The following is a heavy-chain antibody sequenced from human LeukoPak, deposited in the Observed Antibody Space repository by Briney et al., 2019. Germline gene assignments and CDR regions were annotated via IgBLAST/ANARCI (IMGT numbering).Heavy chain of an antibody. CDR2: IYYSGST. V-gene: IGHV4-39*01. Sequence: SETLSLTCTVSGGSISSSSYYWGWIRQPPGKGLEWIGSIYYSGSTYYNPSLKSRVTISVDTSKNQFSLKLSSVTAADTAVYYCVLRSRQQWPDYWGQGTLVTVSS. J-gene: IGHJ4*02. CDR3: VLRSRQQWPDY. CDR1: GGSISSSSYY. D-gene: IGHD6-19*01.